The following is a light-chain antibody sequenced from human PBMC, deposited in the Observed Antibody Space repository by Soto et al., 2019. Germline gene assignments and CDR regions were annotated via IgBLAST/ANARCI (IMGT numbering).Light chain of an antibody. CDR3: QLSYRSPRT. Sequence: IHLTRSPSSLSASVGDSVTITCRASQSISTYLNWYQLKPGNAPKLLLSAPPGRQREVPSYFSGSGSGTDFTLTISSLQPEDVATYCCQLSYRSPRTFGQGTQVDIK. CDR1: QSISTY. J-gene: IGKJ1*01. V-gene: IGKV1-39*01. CDR2: APP.